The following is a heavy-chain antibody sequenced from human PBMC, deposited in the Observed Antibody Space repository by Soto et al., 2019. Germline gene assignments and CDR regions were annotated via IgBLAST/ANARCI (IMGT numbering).Heavy chain of an antibody. D-gene: IGHD3-3*01. J-gene: IGHJ4*02. CDR3: AKEDLVTIFGVVSSPYFDY. V-gene: IGHV3-30*18. CDR1: GFTFSSYG. CDR2: ISYDGSNK. Sequence: PGGSLRLSCAASGFTFSSYGMHWVRQAPGKGLERVAVISYDGSNKYYADSVKGRFTISRDNSKKTLYLQMNSLRAEDTAVYYCAKEDLVTIFGVVSSPYFDYWGQGALVTVSS.